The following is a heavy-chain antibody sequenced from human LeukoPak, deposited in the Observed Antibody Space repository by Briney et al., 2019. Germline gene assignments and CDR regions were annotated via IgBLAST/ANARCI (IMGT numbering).Heavy chain of an antibody. CDR3: ARDLILWFGELFSAGGYFDY. Sequence: PGGSLRLSCAASGFTFSSYWMSWVRQAPGKGLEWVANIKQDGSEKYYVDSVKGRFTISRDNAKNSLYLQMNNLRAEDTAVYYCARDLILWFGELFSAGGYFDYWGQGTLVTVSS. J-gene: IGHJ4*02. CDR2: IKQDGSEK. V-gene: IGHV3-7*01. D-gene: IGHD3-10*01. CDR1: GFTFSSYW.